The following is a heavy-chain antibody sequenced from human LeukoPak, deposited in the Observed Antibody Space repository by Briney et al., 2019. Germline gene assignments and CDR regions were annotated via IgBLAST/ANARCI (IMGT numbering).Heavy chain of an antibody. V-gene: IGHV3-23*01. D-gene: IGHD3-22*01. CDR2: IRGSGGST. CDR3: AKDTYDNSANWFDP. Sequence: SGGSLRLSCAASGFTFSSYAMSWVRQAPGKGLEWVSVIRGSGGSTYYADSVKGRFTISRDNSKNTLYLQMNSLRAEDTAIYYCAKDTYDNSANWFDPWGQGTLVTVSS. CDR1: GFTFSSYA. J-gene: IGHJ5*02.